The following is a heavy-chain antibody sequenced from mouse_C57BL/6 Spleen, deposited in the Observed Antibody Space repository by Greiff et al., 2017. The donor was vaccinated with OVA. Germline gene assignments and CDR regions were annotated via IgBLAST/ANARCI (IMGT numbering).Heavy chain of an antibody. CDR2: IYPGDGDT. J-gene: IGHJ4*01. D-gene: IGHD2-1*01. CDR3: TTIYYYCMDD. Sequence: VKLMESGPELVKPGASVKISCKASGYAFSSSWMNWVKQRPGKGLEWIGRIYPGDGDTNYHGKFKGTATLTADKSSSNAYMQLSSLTSDDSAVYFCTTIYYYCMDDWGQGTSVTVSS. V-gene: IGHV1-82*01. CDR1: GYAFSSSW.